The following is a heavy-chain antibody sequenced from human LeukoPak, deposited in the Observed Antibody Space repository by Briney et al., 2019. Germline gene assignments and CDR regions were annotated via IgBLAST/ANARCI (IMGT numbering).Heavy chain of an antibody. V-gene: IGHV4-59*12. CDR1: GGSISSYY. D-gene: IGHD4-17*01. CDR2: IYYSGST. Sequence: SETLSLTCTVSGGSISSYYWSWIRQPPGKGLEWIGYIYYSGSTNYNPSLKSRVTISIDTSKNQFSLKLSSVTAADTAVYYCASPPVTVKSMAVDYWGQGTLVTVSS. CDR3: ASPPVTVKSMAVDY. J-gene: IGHJ4*02.